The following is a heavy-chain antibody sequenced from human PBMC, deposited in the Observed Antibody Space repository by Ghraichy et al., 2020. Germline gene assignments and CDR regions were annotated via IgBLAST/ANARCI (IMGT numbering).Heavy chain of an antibody. V-gene: IGHV3-30*18. CDR1: GFTFSSYG. Sequence: GESLNISCAASGFTFSSYGMHWVRQAPGKGLEWVAVISYDGSNKYYADSVKGRFTISRDNSKNTLYLQMNSLRAEDTAVYYCAKGPATYYDYVWGSYRSDNFDYWGQGTLVTVSS. CDR3: AKGPATYYDYVWGSYRSDNFDY. J-gene: IGHJ4*02. D-gene: IGHD3-16*02. CDR2: ISYDGSNK.